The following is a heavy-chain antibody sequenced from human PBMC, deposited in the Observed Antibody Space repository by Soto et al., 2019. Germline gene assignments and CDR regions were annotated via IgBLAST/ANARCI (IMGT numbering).Heavy chain of an antibody. CDR1: GGSISSSSYY. Sequence: SETLSLTCTVSGGSISSSSYYWGWIRQPPGKGLEWIGSIYYSGSTYYNPSLKSRVTISVDTSKNQFSLKLSSVTAADTAVYYCARDQVAHGSGNFDYWGQGTLVTVSS. CDR2: IYYSGST. D-gene: IGHD3-10*01. CDR3: ARDQVAHGSGNFDY. V-gene: IGHV4-39*07. J-gene: IGHJ4*02.